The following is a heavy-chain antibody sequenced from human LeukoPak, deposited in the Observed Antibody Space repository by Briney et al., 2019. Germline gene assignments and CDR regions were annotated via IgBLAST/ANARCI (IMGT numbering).Heavy chain of an antibody. Sequence: SETLSLTCAVYGGSFSGYYWSWIRQPPGKGLEWIGEINHSGSTNYNPSLKSRVTISVDTSKNQFSLKLSSVTAADTAVYYCVRCYYDSSDNPLFDYWGQGTLVTVSS. D-gene: IGHD3-22*01. CDR3: VRCYYDSSDNPLFDY. CDR1: GGSFSGYY. V-gene: IGHV4-34*01. J-gene: IGHJ4*02. CDR2: INHSGST.